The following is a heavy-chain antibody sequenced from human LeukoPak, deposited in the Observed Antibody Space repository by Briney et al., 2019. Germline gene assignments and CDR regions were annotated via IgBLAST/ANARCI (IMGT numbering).Heavy chain of an antibody. CDR3: AREGGDIVVVPDHEEAFDY. CDR1: GFTFSSYG. CDR2: IWYDGSNK. Sequence: GGSLRPSCAASGFTFSSYGMHWVRQAPGKGLEWVAVIWYDGSNKYYADSVKGRFTISRDNSKNTLYLQMNSLRAEDTAVYYCAREGGDIVVVPDHEEAFDYWGQGTLVTVSS. V-gene: IGHV3-33*01. J-gene: IGHJ4*02. D-gene: IGHD2-2*01.